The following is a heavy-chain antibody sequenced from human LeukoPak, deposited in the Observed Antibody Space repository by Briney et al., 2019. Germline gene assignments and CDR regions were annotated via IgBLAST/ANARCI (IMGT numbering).Heavy chain of an antibody. D-gene: IGHD1-26*01. J-gene: IGHJ4*02. CDR2: IYTSGST. CDR1: GGSISSYY. CDR3: ARGRHPHSGSSPVVD. V-gene: IGHV4-4*07. Sequence: PSETLSLTCTVSGGSISSYYWSWIRQPAGKGLEWIGRIYTSGSTNYNPSLKSRVTMSVDTSKNEFYLKLSSVTAADTAVYYCARGRHPHSGSSPVVDWGPGTLVTVSS.